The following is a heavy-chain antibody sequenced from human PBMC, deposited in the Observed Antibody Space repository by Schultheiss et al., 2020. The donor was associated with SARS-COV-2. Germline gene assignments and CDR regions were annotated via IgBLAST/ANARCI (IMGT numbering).Heavy chain of an antibody. D-gene: IGHD3-16*02. CDR1: GFTFSSYA. CDR3: VRGGLSVFDY. V-gene: IGHV3-66*01. J-gene: IGHJ4*02. CDR2: IYSGGST. Sequence: GGSLRLSCAASGFTFSSYAMHWVRRAPGKGLEWVAVIYSGGSTYYADSVKGRFTISRDNSKNTLYLQMNSLRAEDTAVYYCVRGGLSVFDYWGQGTLVTVSS.